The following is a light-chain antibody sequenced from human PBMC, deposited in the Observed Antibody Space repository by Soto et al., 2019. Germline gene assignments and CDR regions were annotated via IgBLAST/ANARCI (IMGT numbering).Light chain of an antibody. CDR2: DAS. Sequence: EIVLTQSPATLSLSPGETATLSCRASQSVSSYLAWYQQKPGQAPRLLIYDASNRATGIPARVSGSGSGTDFTLTISRLEPEDFAVYFCQQYGSSPRTFGQGTKVDIK. CDR1: QSVSSY. CDR3: QQYGSSPRT. V-gene: IGKV3-20*01. J-gene: IGKJ1*01.